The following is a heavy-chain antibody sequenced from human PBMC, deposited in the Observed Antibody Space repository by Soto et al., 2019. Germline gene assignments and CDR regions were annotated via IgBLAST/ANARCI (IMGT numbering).Heavy chain of an antibody. CDR1: GGSISTVGHY. CDR3: ARATGTLRSRNCDY. J-gene: IGHJ4*02. V-gene: IGHV4-31*03. CDR2: IYHTGST. D-gene: IGHD1-1*01. Sequence: SETLSLTCSVSGGSISTVGHYWTWIRQPPGKGLEWIGSIYHTGSTYYSKSLRSRLTMSVDTSKSQFSLRLSSVTAADTTVYYCARATGTLRSRNCDYWGQGSLVTVSS.